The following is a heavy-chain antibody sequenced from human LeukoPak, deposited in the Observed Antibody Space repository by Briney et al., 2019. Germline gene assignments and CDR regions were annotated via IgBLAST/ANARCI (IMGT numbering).Heavy chain of an antibody. D-gene: IGHD3-22*01. J-gene: IGHJ4*02. V-gene: IGHV4-4*07. CDR3: ARDRYYYDSSGYYYIDY. Sequence: SETLSLTCIVSGGSVTSYYWSWIRQPAGKGLEWIGRIHASGSTNYNPSLKSRVTMSVDTSKNQFSLKLSSVTAADTAVYYCARDRYYYDSSGYYYIDYWGQGTPVTVSS. CDR2: IHASGST. CDR1: GGSVTSYY.